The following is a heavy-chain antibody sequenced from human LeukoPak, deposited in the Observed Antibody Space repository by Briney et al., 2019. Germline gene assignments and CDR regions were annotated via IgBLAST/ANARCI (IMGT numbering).Heavy chain of an antibody. CDR3: ARQISSSWSDY. J-gene: IGHJ4*02. CDR1: GCSFTTYW. D-gene: IGHD6-13*01. CDR2: IYPDDSDT. Sequence: GESLKISCKGSGCSFTTYWIAWVRQMPGKGLEWMGIIYPDDSDTRYSPSFQGQVTISADKSIGTAYLQWSSLKASDTAIYYCARQISSSWSDYWGQGTRVTVSS. V-gene: IGHV5-51*01.